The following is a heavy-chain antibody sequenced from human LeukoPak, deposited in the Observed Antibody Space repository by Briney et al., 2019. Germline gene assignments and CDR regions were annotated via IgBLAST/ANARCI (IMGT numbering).Heavy chain of an antibody. V-gene: IGHV4-31*03. CDR1: GASISSDAYF. CDR3: AGGPAYLDSVPDS. CDR2: IYYTGNT. J-gene: IGHJ4*02. Sequence: SETLSLTCTASGASISSDAYFWSWIRQHPGKGLEWLGYIYYTGNTAPNPSLRSRLTISRDTSKNQFSLSLTSVTAADTAVYYCAGGPAYLDSVPDSWGQGTLVTVSS. D-gene: IGHD3-22*01.